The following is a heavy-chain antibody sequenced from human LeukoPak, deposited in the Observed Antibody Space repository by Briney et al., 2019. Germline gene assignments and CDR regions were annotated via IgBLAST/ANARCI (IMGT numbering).Heavy chain of an antibody. D-gene: IGHD6-13*01. Sequence: PGGSLRLSCAASGFTFSSSAMSWVRQVPGKGLEWVSGISASGGSTNYADSVKGRFTISRDNSKNTLYLQMNSLRAEDTAVYYCAKTRPLDSSSWSHGDYWGQGTLVTVSS. V-gene: IGHV3-23*01. CDR2: ISASGGST. CDR3: AKTRPLDSSSWSHGDY. J-gene: IGHJ4*02. CDR1: GFTFSSSA.